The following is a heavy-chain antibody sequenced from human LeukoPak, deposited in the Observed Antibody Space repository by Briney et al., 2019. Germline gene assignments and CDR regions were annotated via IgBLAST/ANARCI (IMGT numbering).Heavy chain of an antibody. J-gene: IGHJ4*02. Sequence: GASVKVSCKASGYSFTGYFIHWVRQAPRQGLEWMGCIDPNSGDTKYAQKFQGRVSMPRDTSTRTAYMELSRLRSDDTAVYFCARSGSTGYSLDYWGQGTLVTVSS. CDR1: GYSFTGYF. D-gene: IGHD3-22*01. V-gene: IGHV1-2*02. CDR2: IDPNSGDT. CDR3: ARSGSTGYSLDY.